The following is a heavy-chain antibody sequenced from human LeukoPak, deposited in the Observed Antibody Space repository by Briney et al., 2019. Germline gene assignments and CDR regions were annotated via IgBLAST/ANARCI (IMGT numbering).Heavy chain of an antibody. V-gene: IGHV3-30*18. CDR3: AKENILTFGGVIDPGYDS. J-gene: IGHJ4*02. CDR1: GFTFSSYG. Sequence: GGSLRLSCAASGFTFSSYGMHWVRQAPGKGLEWVAFISYDGSNKYYRDSVKGRFTISRDNSKNTLYLQMNSLRAEDTALYYCAKENILTFGGVIDPGYDSWGQGTLVTVSS. D-gene: IGHD3-16*02. CDR2: ISYDGSNK.